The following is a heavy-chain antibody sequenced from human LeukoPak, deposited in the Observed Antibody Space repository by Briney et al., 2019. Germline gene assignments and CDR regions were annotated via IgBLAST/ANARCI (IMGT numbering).Heavy chain of an antibody. J-gene: IGHJ4*02. Sequence: ASVKVSCKASGYTFTSYYMHWVRQAPGQGLEWMGIINSGGGSTTYAQKFQGRVAMTEDTSTDTAYMGLSSLRSEDTAVYYCATDRGLLRATRYFDYWGQGTLVTVSS. CDR2: INSGGGST. D-gene: IGHD1-26*01. CDR3: ATDRGLLRATRYFDY. V-gene: IGHV1-46*01. CDR1: GYTFTSYY.